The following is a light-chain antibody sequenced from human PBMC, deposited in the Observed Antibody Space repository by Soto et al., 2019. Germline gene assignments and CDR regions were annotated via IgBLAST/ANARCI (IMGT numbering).Light chain of an antibody. CDR3: SSYAGSNNPV. Sequence: QSALTQPPSASGSPGQSVTISCTGTSSDVGGYNYVSWYQQHPGKAPKLMIYEVSKRPSGVPDRFSGSKSGNTASLPVSGLQAEDEADYYCSSYAGSNNPVFGGGTKVPVL. J-gene: IGLJ2*01. V-gene: IGLV2-8*01. CDR2: EVS. CDR1: SSDVGGYNY.